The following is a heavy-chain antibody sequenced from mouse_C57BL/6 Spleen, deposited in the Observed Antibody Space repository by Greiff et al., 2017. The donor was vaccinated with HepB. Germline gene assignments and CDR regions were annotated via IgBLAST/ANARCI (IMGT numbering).Heavy chain of an antibody. D-gene: IGHD2-4*01. V-gene: IGHV5-6*01. CDR1: GFTFSSYG. CDR2: ISSGGSYT. CDR3: ARQGITTDYAMDY. J-gene: IGHJ4*01. Sequence: EVQRVESGGDLVKPGGSLKLSCAASGFTFSSYGMSWVRQTPDKRLEWVATISSGGSYTYYPDSVKGRFTISRDNAKNTLYLQMSSLKSEDTAMYYCARQGITTDYAMDYWGQGTSVTVSS.